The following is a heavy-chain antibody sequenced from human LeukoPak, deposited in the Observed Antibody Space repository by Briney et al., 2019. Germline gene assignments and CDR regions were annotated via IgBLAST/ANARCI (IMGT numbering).Heavy chain of an antibody. D-gene: IGHD2-2*01. CDR1: GFTFSNAW. CDR3: AKDTAAATPGDY. CDR2: IKSKTDGGTT. Sequence: GGSLRLSCAASGFTFSNAWMSWVRQAPGKGLEWVGRIKSKTDGGTTDYAAPVKGRFTISRDDSKNTLYLQMNSLKTEDTAVYYCAKDTAAATPGDYWGQGTLVTVSS. J-gene: IGHJ4*02. V-gene: IGHV3-15*01.